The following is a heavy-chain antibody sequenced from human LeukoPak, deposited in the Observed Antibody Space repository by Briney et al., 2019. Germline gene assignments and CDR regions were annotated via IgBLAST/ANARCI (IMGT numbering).Heavy chain of an antibody. V-gene: IGHV3-7*03. Sequence: GGSLRLSCAASGFKFSDSWMSCVRQAPGKGPEWVANIKKDGSEEHYLDSVKGRFTVSRDNSKNTLYLQMNSLRAEDTAVYYCAKDPALLWFGESFFDYWGQGNLVTVSS. CDR1: GFKFSDSW. CDR3: AKDPALLWFGESFFDY. J-gene: IGHJ4*02. CDR2: IKKDGSEE. D-gene: IGHD3-10*01.